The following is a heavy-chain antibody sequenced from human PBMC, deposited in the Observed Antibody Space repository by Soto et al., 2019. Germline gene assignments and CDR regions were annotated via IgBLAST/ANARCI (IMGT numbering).Heavy chain of an antibody. D-gene: IGHD5-12*01. V-gene: IGHV4-59*01. CDR1: GGSINNYY. CDR2: IYYSGGT. J-gene: IGHJ3*02. Sequence: QVQLQESGPGLVKPSETLSLTCTVSGGSINNYYWSWIRQPPGKGLEWIGYIYYSGGTNYYPSLKSRVTTSVDTSNSQFSLKLSSVTAADTAEYYCARRYSGYDDAFDIWGQGTMVTVSS. CDR3: ARRYSGYDDAFDI.